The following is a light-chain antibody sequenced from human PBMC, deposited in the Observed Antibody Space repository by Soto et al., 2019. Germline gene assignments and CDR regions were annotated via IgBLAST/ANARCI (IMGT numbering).Light chain of an antibody. J-gene: IGKJ5*01. CDR3: QQYESLPIT. V-gene: IGKV1-9*01. CDR2: AAS. CDR1: HDISTY. Sequence: DIQLTQSPSLLSASLGDIVTITCRASHDISTYLAWYQQKPGKAPKLLIYAASTLQSGVPSKFSGSGSGTDFTFTISSLQPEDIATYYCQQYESLPITFGQGTRLEIK.